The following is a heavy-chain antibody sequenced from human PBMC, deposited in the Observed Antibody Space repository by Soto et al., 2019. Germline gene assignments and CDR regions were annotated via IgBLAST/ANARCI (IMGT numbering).Heavy chain of an antibody. CDR2: IWYDGSHK. J-gene: IGHJ5*02. CDR3: VKSSDGGSRGGGHL. V-gene: IGHV3-33*06. Sequence: GGSLRLSCAASGFTFRNHGMHWVRQAPGKGLEWLTVIWYDGSHKYYADSVKGRFTTSRDNSENTLSLEMNSLRAEDTAVYYCVKSSDGGSRGGGHLWGQGTLVTVSS. D-gene: IGHD6-13*01. CDR1: GFTFRNHG.